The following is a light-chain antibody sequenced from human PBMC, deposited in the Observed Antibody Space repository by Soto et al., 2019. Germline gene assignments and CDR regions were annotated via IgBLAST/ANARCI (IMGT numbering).Light chain of an antibody. V-gene: IGKV1-5*03. CDR3: QQYISYWYT. CDR1: QSISSW. Sequence: DIQMTQSPSTLSASVGDRVTITCRASQSISSWLAWYQHKPGKAPKLLIYKASSLESGVPSRFWVSVSETGFTPTISCLHPDDFATYYGQQYISYWYTCGQGTK. CDR2: KAS. J-gene: IGKJ2*01.